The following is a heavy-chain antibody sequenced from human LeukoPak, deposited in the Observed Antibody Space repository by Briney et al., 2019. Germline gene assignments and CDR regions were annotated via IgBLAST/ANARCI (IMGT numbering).Heavy chain of an antibody. V-gene: IGHV3-23*01. J-gene: IGHJ4*02. D-gene: IGHD4-17*01. Sequence: PGGSLRLSCAASGFTVSSNYMSWVRQAPGKGLEWVSSISDSGGRTYYADSVKGRFTISRDNSKNTLYLHMNSLRAEDTAVYYCARDKPDATRYDYGDYFDYWGQGTLVTVSS. CDR1: GFTVSSNY. CDR2: ISDSGGRT. CDR3: ARDKPDATRYDYGDYFDY.